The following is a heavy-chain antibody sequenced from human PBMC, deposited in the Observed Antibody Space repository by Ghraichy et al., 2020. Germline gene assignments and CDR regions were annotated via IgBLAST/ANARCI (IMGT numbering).Heavy chain of an antibody. D-gene: IGHD3-9*01. J-gene: IGHJ5*02. CDR3: ATAGDDILTGYYGPNWFDP. Sequence: ASVKVSCKVSGYTLTELFMHWVRQAPGKGLEWMGGFDPEDGETIYAQKFQGRVTMTEDTSTDTAYMELSSLRSEDTAVYYCATAGDDILTGYYGPNWFDPWGQGTLVTVSS. CDR1: GYTLTELF. CDR2: FDPEDGET. V-gene: IGHV1-24*01.